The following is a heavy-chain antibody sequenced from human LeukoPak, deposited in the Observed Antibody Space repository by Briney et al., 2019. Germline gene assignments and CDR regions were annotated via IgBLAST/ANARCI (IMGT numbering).Heavy chain of an antibody. CDR3: ARDPVLLWFGELLDTWVTSNFDY. Sequence: SQTLSLTFAISGDSVSSNSAAWNWIRQSPSRGLEWLGRTYYRSKWYNDYAVSVKSRITINPDTSKNQFSLQLNSVTPEDTAVYYCARDPVLLWFGELLDTWVTSNFDYWGQGTLVTVSS. J-gene: IGHJ4*02. V-gene: IGHV6-1*01. CDR2: TYYRSKWYN. D-gene: IGHD3-10*01. CDR1: GDSVSSNSAA.